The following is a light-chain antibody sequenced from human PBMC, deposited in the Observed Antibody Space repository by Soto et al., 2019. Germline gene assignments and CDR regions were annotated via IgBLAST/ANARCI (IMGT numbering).Light chain of an antibody. Sequence: QSALTQPASVSGSAGQSITISCTGTSRDVGGYNYVSWYQHYPDKAPKLIIYDVTSRPSGVSDRFSGSKSGNTASLTISGLQPEDEAHYYCSSFTLSTYVFGSGTKVTVL. V-gene: IGLV2-14*01. J-gene: IGLJ1*01. CDR3: SSFTLSTYV. CDR1: SRDVGGYNY. CDR2: DVT.